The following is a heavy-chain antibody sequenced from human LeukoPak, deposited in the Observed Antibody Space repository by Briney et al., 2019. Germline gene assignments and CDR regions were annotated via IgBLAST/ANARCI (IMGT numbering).Heavy chain of an antibody. CDR3: ARAGGGRYSYGAYYYYRMDV. Sequence: SVKVSCKASGGTFSSYAISWVRQAPGQGLEWMGGIIPIFGTANYAQKFQGRVTITADESTSTAYMELSSLRSEDTAVYYCARAGGGRYSYGAYYYYRMDVWGKGTTVTVSS. J-gene: IGHJ6*04. D-gene: IGHD5-18*01. V-gene: IGHV1-69*13. CDR1: GGTFSSYA. CDR2: IIPIFGTA.